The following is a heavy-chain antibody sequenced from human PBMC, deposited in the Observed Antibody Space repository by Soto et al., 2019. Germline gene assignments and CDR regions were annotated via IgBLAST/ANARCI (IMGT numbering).Heavy chain of an antibody. D-gene: IGHD3-22*01. J-gene: IGHJ5*02. CDR2: IYYGGST. V-gene: IGHV4-59*01. CDR1: GGSIRSYY. CDR3: ARDGSCYGFDP. Sequence: SETLSLTCTVSGGSIRSYYWSWIRQPPGKGLEWLGYIYYGGSTNYNPSLKSRVTISLDTSKNQFSLELSSVTAADTAVYYCARDGSCYGFDPWGQGALVTVSS.